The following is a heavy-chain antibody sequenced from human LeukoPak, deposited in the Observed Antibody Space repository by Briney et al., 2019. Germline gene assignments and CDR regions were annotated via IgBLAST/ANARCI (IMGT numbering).Heavy chain of an antibody. V-gene: IGHV4-4*07. CDR1: GDSISSFS. CDR2: IYTSGGT. D-gene: IGHD1-14*01. CDR3: ARLFGSSTVADY. Sequence: TSETLSLTCSVSGDSISSFSFIWIRQPAGRGLEWIGRIYTSGGTDYNPSLEGRLTISVDTSKNQCSLKLSSVTAADTAVYYCARLFGSSTVADYWGQGTLVTVSS. J-gene: IGHJ4*02.